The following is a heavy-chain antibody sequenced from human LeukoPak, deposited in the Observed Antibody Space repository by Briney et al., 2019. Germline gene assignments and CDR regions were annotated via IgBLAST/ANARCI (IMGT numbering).Heavy chain of an antibody. V-gene: IGHV3-33*01. CDR2: IWYDGSNK. CDR3: ARGRFLEWLTLDY. J-gene: IGHJ4*02. Sequence: PGGSLRLSCAASGFTFSSYGMHWVRQASGKGLEWVAVIWYDGSNKYYADSVKGRFTISRDNSKNTLYLQMNSLRAEDTAVYYCARGRFLEWLTLDYWGQGTLVTVSS. D-gene: IGHD3-3*01. CDR1: GFTFSSYG.